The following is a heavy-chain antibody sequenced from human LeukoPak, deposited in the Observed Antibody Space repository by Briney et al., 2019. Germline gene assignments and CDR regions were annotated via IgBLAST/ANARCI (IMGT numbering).Heavy chain of an antibody. CDR1: GYTFTSYD. J-gene: IGHJ5*02. CDR3: ARMWESVGNWFDP. CDR2: MNPNSGNT. Sequence: ASVKVSCKASGYTFTSYDINWVRQATGQGLEWMGWMNPNSGNTGYAQKFQGRVTITRNTSISTAYMELSSLRSEDTAVYYCARMWESVGNWFDPWGQGTLVTVSS. D-gene: IGHD1-26*01. V-gene: IGHV1-8*03.